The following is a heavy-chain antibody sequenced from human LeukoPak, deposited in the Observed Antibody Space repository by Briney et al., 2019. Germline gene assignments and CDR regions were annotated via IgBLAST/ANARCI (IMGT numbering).Heavy chain of an antibody. CDR3: ARQKRQWLVLSYYYMDV. CDR2: INHSGST. J-gene: IGHJ6*03. D-gene: IGHD6-19*01. CDR1: GGSFSGYY. V-gene: IGHV4-34*01. Sequence: SETLSLTCAVYGGSFSGYYWSWIRQPPGKGLEWIGEINHSGSTNYNPSLKSRVTISVDTSKNQFSLKLSSVTAADTAVYYCARQKRQWLVLSYYYMDVWGKGTTVTISS.